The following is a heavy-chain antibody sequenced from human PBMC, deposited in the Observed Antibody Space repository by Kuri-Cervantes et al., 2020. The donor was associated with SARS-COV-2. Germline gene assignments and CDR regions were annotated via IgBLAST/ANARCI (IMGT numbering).Heavy chain of an antibody. CDR3: ARVEVTILSADY. Sequence: GASLRLSCAASGFTFSSYGMHWVRQAPGKGLEWVAVIWYDGSNKYYADSEKGRFTISRDNSKNTLYLQMNSLRAEDTAVYYCARVEVTILSADYWGQGTLVTVSS. CDR2: IWYDGSNK. J-gene: IGHJ4*02. CDR1: GFTFSSYG. V-gene: IGHV3-33*01. D-gene: IGHD3-3*01.